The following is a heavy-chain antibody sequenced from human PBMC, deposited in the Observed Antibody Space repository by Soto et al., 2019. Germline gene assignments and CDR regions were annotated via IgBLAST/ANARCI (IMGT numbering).Heavy chain of an antibody. CDR3: ARELNTDSSAFYSFAY. V-gene: IGHV1-18*01. CDR2: VSVNDERI. J-gene: IGHJ4*02. Sequence: QVQLVQSGPEVKPPGASVTVSCKTSGYTFIAYGLAWLRQAPGQRPEWMGWVSVNDERINYAHNFQGRVTMTTDRSTTTTYMELRSLTSDDTAVYYCARELNTDSSAFYSFAYWGQGTLVTVSS. D-gene: IGHD3-22*01. CDR1: GYTFIAYG.